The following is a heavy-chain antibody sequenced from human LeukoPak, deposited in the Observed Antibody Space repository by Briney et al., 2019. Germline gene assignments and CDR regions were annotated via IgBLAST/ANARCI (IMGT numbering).Heavy chain of an antibody. V-gene: IGHV3-21*01. J-gene: IGHJ4*02. Sequence: GGSLRLSCAASGSTFSSYSMNWVRQAPGKGLEWVSSISSSSSYIYYADSVKGRFTISRDNAKNSLYLQMNSLRAEDTAVYYCARDRSYSSGWYSDYWGQGTLVTVSS. CDR1: GSTFSSYS. D-gene: IGHD6-19*01. CDR3: ARDRSYSSGWYSDY. CDR2: ISSSSSYI.